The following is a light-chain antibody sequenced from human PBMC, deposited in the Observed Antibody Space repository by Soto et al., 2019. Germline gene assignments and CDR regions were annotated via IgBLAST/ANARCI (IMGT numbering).Light chain of an antibody. CDR3: QQRINWPLT. V-gene: IGKV3-11*01. CDR1: QSISNH. Sequence: EIVLTQSPATLSLSPGERATLSCRASQSISNHLAWYQQKPGQAPRLLIYGASNRATGIPARFSGRGSGTDFTLTISSLEPEDFAVYYCQQRINWPLTFGGGTKVEIK. J-gene: IGKJ4*01. CDR2: GAS.